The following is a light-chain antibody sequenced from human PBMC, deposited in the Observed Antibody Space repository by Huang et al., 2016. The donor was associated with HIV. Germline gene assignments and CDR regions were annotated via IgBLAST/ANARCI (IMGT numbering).Light chain of an antibody. CDR3: QQRSNWPPLT. J-gene: IGKJ4*01. CDR1: QSVSTN. Sequence: EIGLTQSPVPLSLSPGDRATLSCRASQSVSTNLAWYQQKPGQAPRLLIYDASSRASGIPARFSGRGSGTDFTLTISSLEPEDFAIYYCQQRSNWPPLTFGGGTKVEMK. V-gene: IGKV3-11*01. CDR2: DAS.